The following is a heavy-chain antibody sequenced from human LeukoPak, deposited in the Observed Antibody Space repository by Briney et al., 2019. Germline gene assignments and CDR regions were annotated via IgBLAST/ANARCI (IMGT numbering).Heavy chain of an antibody. V-gene: IGHV4-39*07. CDR1: GGSISSSSYY. D-gene: IGHD3-3*01. CDR3: ARDGDPYYDFWSGYSQLGFDP. J-gene: IGHJ5*02. CDR2: IYYSGST. Sequence: SETLSLTCTVSGGSISSSSYYWGWIRQPPGKGLEWIGSIYYSGSTYYNPSLKSRVTISVDTSKNQFSLKLSSVTAADTAVYYCARDGDPYYDFWSGYSQLGFDPWGQGTLVTVSS.